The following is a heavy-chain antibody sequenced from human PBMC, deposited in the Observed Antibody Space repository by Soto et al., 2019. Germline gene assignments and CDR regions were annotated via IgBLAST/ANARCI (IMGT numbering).Heavy chain of an antibody. CDR1: GYTFTSYA. CDR3: ARGGDCGGDCYYNWFDP. CDR2: INAGNGNT. J-gene: IGHJ5*02. V-gene: IGHV1-3*01. D-gene: IGHD2-21*02. Sequence: ASVKVSCKASGYTFTSYAMHWVRQAPGQRLEWMGWINAGNGNTKYSQNFQGRVTITRDTSASTAYMELSSLGSEDTAVYYCARGGDCGGDCYYNWFDPWGQGTLVTVSS.